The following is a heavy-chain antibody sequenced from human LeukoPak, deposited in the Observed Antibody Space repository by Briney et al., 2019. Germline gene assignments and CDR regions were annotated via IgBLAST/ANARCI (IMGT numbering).Heavy chain of an antibody. CDR1: GYSFTSNW. J-gene: IGHJ5*02. Sequence: GESLKISCKGSGYSFTSNWIAWVRQMPGKGLEWMGIIYPSDSDTRYSPSFQGQVTISADKSISTAYLQWSSLKASDTAIYYCARQRGATGWFDPWGQGTLVTVSS. CDR3: ARQRGATGWFDP. CDR2: IYPSDSDT. D-gene: IGHD4/OR15-4a*01. V-gene: IGHV5-51*01.